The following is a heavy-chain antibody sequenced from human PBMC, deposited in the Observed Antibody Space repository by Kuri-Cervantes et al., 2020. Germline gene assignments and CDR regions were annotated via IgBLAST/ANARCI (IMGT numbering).Heavy chain of an antibody. J-gene: IGHJ6*02. CDR3: ARSDYGDHLGYYGMDV. V-gene: IGHV1-69*02. CDR1: GGTFSSYT. CDR2: IIPIPGIA. Sequence: SVKVSCKASGGTFSSYTISWVRQAPGQGLEWMGRIIPIPGIANYAQKFQGRVTITADKSTSTAYMELSSLRSEDTAVYYCARSDYGDHLGYYGMDVWGQGTTVTVSS. D-gene: IGHD4-17*01.